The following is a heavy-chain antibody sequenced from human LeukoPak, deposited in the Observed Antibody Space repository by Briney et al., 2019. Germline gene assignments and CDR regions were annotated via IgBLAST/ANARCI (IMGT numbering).Heavy chain of an antibody. CDR1: GYSFTSYG. V-gene: IGHV1-18*01. CDR2: ISAYNGNT. CDR3: ARDYSGSYYHYYYYMDV. Sequence: ASVKVSCTASGYSFTSYGISWVRQAPGQGLEWMGWISAYNGNTNYAQKLQGRVTMTTDSSTSTAYMELRSLRSDDTAVYYCARDYSGSYYHYYYYMDVWGKGTTVTISS. D-gene: IGHD1-26*01. J-gene: IGHJ6*03.